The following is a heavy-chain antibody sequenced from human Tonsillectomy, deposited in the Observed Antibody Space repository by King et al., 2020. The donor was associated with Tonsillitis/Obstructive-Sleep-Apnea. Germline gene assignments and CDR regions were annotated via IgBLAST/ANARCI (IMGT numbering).Heavy chain of an antibody. CDR3: ARDGPAPRVLGYCSSTSCYGRFYYMDV. Sequence: QLVQSGAEVMKPGASVRISCTASGYIFSTYYVHWVRQAPGQGLEWMGIINPSAGSTSYSQKFQGRITMTRDTSTSTVYMELSSLRSEDTAVYYCARDGPAPRVLGYCSSTSCYGRFYYMDVWGKGTTVTVSS. J-gene: IGHJ6*03. CDR1: GYIFSTYY. V-gene: IGHV1-46*01. D-gene: IGHD2-2*03. CDR2: INPSAGST.